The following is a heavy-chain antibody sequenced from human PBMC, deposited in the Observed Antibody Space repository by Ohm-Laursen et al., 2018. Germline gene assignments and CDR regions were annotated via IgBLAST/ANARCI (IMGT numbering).Heavy chain of an antibody. V-gene: IGHV3-33*01. D-gene: IGHD2/OR15-2a*01. J-gene: IGHJ3*02. CDR1: GFIFRNFG. CDR3: ARKGLNSRAFDI. CDR2: IWYDGSNK. Sequence: SLRLSCAASGFIFRNFGMHWVRQAPGKGLEWVAAIWYDGSNKYYADSVKGRFTISRDNAKNSLYLQMSSLRAEDTAVYYCARKGLNSRAFDIWGQGTVVTVSS.